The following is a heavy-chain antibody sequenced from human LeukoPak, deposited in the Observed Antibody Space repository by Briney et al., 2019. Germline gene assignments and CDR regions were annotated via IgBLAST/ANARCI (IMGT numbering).Heavy chain of an antibody. Sequence: SETLSLTCTVSGGSISSYYWSWIRQPPGKGLEWIGYIYYSGSTNYNPSLKSRVTISEDMPRNQFSLRLNSVTAADTAIYYCTRLDRGSFDYWGQGTLVTVSS. CDR2: IYYSGST. V-gene: IGHV4-59*01. D-gene: IGHD6-25*01. CDR3: TRLDRGSFDY. J-gene: IGHJ4*02. CDR1: GGSISSYY.